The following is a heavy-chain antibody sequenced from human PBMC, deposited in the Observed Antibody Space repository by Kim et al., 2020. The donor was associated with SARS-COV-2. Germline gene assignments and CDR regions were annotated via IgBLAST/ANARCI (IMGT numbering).Heavy chain of an antibody. Sequence: GGSLRLSCAASGFTVSSNYMSWVRQAPGKGLEWVSVIYSGGSTYYADSVKGRFTISRDNSKNTLYLQMNSLRAEDTAVYYCAREGIGAYYYGMDVWGQGTTVTVSS. CDR2: IYSGGST. CDR1: GFTVSSNY. J-gene: IGHJ6*02. V-gene: IGHV3-53*01. CDR3: AREGIGAYYYGMDV. D-gene: IGHD2-15*01.